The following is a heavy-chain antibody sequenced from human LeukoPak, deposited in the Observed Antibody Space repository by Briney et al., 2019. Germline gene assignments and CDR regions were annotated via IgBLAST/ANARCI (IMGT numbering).Heavy chain of an antibody. CDR2: INSDGSSR. Sequence: PGGSLRLSCAASGFIFNNYWMHWVRQAPGKGLVWVSRINSDGSSRNYADSVEGRFTISRDNAKNTLYLQMNSLRAEDTAVYYCASASSHRIAAGGDYWGQGTLVTVSS. CDR1: GFIFNNYW. CDR3: ASASSHRIAAGGDY. D-gene: IGHD6-13*01. V-gene: IGHV3-74*01. J-gene: IGHJ4*02.